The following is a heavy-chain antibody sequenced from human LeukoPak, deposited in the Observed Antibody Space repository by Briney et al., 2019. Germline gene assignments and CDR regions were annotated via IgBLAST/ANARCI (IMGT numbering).Heavy chain of an antibody. CDR3: ARGHGSYYYYMDV. D-gene: IGHD3-10*01. CDR2: INPNSGGT. V-gene: IGHV1-2*02. CDR1: GYTFTGYY. J-gene: IGHJ6*03. Sequence: GASVKVSCKASGYTFTGYYMHWVRQAPGQGLEWMGWINPNSGGTDYAQRFQGRVTMTRDTSTSTAYMELSRLRSDDTAVYHCARGHGSYYYYMDVWGKGTTVTVPS.